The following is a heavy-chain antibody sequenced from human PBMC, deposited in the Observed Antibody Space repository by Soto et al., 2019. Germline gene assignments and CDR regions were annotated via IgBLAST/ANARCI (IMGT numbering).Heavy chain of an antibody. CDR1: GYSFTSYW. V-gene: IGHV5-10-1*01. CDR3: AILPAATYYYYGMDV. Sequence: PGESLKISCKGSGYSFTSYWISWVRQMPGKGLEWMGRIDPSDSYTNYSPSFQGHVTISADKSISTAYLQWSSLKASDTAMYYCAILPAATYYYYGMDVWGQGTTVTVSS. D-gene: IGHD2-2*01. J-gene: IGHJ6*02. CDR2: IDPSDSYT.